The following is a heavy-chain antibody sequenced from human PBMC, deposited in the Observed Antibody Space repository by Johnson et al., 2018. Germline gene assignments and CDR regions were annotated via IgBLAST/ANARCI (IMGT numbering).Heavy chain of an antibody. J-gene: IGHJ6*03. D-gene: IGHD3-9*01. CDR1: GFTFSSYG. CDR2: IWYDGSNK. CDR3: GGGVLTGYYYYYMDV. Sequence: QVQLVESGGGVVQPGRSLRLSCAASGFTFSSYGMHWVRQAPGKGLEWVAVIWYDGSNKYYADSVKGRFTISRDNSKNTLYLQMNSLGAEDTAVYYCGGGVLTGYYYYYMDVWGKGTTVTVSS. V-gene: IGHV3-33*01.